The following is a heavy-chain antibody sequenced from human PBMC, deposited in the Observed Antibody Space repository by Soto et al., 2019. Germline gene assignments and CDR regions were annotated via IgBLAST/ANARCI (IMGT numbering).Heavy chain of an antibody. J-gene: IGHJ6*02. D-gene: IGHD2-2*01. CDR1: GGSISSSSYS. CDR2: IYYSGST. V-gene: IGHV4-39*01. CDR3: GRQPGHWGSTPFFGYSSVYV. Sequence: QLQLQESGPRLVKPSETLSLTCSVSGGSISSSSYSWGWIRQPPGKGLEWIGTIYYSGSTHYNPSLAVRAATSPDPPNYQLSLRLSSGPAADTAVYYCGRQPGHWGSTPFFGYSSVYVWGQGTTVTLS.